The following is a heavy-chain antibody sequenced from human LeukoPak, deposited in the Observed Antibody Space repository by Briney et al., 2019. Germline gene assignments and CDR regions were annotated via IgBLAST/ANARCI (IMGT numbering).Heavy chain of an antibody. CDR3: ASRGYCSSTSCSSAQYYYYMDV. D-gene: IGHD2-2*01. V-gene: IGHV3-43*01. CDR2: ITRDGGST. J-gene: IGHJ6*03. Sequence: GGSLRLSCAASGFTFDDYTMHWVRQAPGKGLEWVSLITRDGGSTYYADSVKGRFTISRDNAKNSLYLQMNSLRAEDTAVYYCASRGYCSSTSCSSAQYYYYMDVWGKGTTVTISS. CDR1: GFTFDDYT.